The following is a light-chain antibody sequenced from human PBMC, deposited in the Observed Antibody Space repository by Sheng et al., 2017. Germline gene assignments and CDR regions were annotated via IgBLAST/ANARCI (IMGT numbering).Light chain of an antibody. Sequence: VMTQSPVILSVSPGESATLSCRASHVIGSSLAWYQHKPGQAPRLLIYGASTRTTGLPARFSGSGSGTEFTLTISSMQSEDFAFYFCHQYASWPQTFGQGTKVDIK. CDR2: GAS. J-gene: IGKJ2*01. CDR3: HQYASWPQT. V-gene: IGKV3-15*01. CDR1: HVIGSS.